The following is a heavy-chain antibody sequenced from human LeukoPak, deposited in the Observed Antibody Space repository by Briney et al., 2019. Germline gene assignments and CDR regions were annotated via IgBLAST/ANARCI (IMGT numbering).Heavy chain of an antibody. CDR2: IYTSGST. CDR1: GGSISSGSYY. V-gene: IGHV4-61*02. J-gene: IGHJ3*02. CDR3: ARGVNTYYDFWSGYDAFDI. Sequence: SETLSLTCTVSGGSISSGSYYWRWIRQPAGKGLEWIGRIYTSGSTNYNPSLKSRVTISVDTSKNRFSLKLSSVTAADTAVYYCARGVNTYYDFWSGYDAFDIWGQGTMVTVSS. D-gene: IGHD3-3*01.